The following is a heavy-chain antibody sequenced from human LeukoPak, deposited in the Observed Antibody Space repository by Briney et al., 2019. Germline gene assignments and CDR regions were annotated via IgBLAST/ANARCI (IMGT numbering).Heavy chain of an antibody. CDR1: GGSLKNFA. V-gene: IGHV1-69*13. Sequence: SVKVSCKASGGSLKNFAISWVRQAPGQGPEWMGGFNHIYGTTNYAQKFQGRVTITVEDSTNIAYLDLSSLRSDETALYYCARRAEWFSWTRLDAFDIWGQGTMVTVSS. J-gene: IGHJ3*02. CDR3: ARRAEWFSWTRLDAFDI. CDR2: FNHIYGTT. D-gene: IGHD3-3*01.